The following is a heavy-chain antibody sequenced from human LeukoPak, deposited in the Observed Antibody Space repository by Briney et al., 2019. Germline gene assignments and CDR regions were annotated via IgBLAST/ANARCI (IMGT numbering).Heavy chain of an antibody. CDR3: ARDIVGATIPFDY. CDR2: ISSSSSTI. Sequence: GGSLRLSCAASGFTVSSNYMNWVRQAPGKGLEWVSYISSSSSTIYYADSVKGRFTISRDNAKNSLYLQMNSLRAEDTAVYYCARDIVGATIPFDYWGQGTLVTVSS. J-gene: IGHJ4*02. V-gene: IGHV3-48*04. CDR1: GFTVSSNY. D-gene: IGHD1-26*01.